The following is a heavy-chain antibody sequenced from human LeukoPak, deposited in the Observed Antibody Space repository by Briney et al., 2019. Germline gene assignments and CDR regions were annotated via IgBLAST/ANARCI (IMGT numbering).Heavy chain of an antibody. D-gene: IGHD2-2*01. V-gene: IGHV1-24*01. J-gene: IGHJ6*03. CDR3: ARTTEGYCRSTSCYGFYYSYYMDV. Sequence: GASVKVSCKVSGYTLTELSMHWVRQAPGKGLEWMGGFDPEDGETIYAQKFQGRVTMTEDTSTDTAYMELSSLRSEDTAVYYCARTTEGYCRSTSCYGFYYSYYMDVWGKGTTVTISS. CDR1: GYTLTELS. CDR2: FDPEDGET.